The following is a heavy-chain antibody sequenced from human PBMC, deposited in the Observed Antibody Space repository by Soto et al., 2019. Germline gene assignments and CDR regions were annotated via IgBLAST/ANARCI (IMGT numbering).Heavy chain of an antibody. CDR1: GYIFTSNG. CDR2: IRVRNGDT. V-gene: IGHV1-18*01. D-gene: IGHD3-10*01. Sequence: GASVKVSCKASGYIFTSNGITWVRQAPGQGLEWMGWIRVRNGDTHYAPKFRGRVTVTRDTSTSTAYMELRSLRSDDTAVYYCARESRTWVDGVIGPGDYWGQGTLVTVSS. J-gene: IGHJ4*02. CDR3: ARESRTWVDGVIGPGDY.